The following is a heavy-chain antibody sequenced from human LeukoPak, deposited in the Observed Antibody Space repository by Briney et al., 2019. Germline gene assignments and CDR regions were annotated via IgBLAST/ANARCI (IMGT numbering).Heavy chain of an antibody. J-gene: IGHJ3*02. CDR2: IIPIFGTA. CDR3: ARVDPPLLGIKVAFDI. D-gene: IGHD7-27*01. CDR1: GGTFSSYA. V-gene: IGHV1-69*13. Sequence: SVKVSCKASGGTFSSYAISWVRQAPGQGLEWMGGIIPIFGTANYAQKFQGRVTITADESTSTAYMELSSLRSEDTAVYYCARVDPPLLGIKVAFDIWGQGTMVTVSS.